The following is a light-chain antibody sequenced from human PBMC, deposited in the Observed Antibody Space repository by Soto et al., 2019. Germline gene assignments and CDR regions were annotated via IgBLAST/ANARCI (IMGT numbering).Light chain of an antibody. CDR3: MQGTHWPIT. J-gene: IGKJ5*01. Sequence: DVVMTQSPLSLPVTLGQPASISCRSGRTLVYRDGNIYVNWFQQRPGQSPRRLIYQVSNRDSGVTDRFSGSGAGTDFTLKISRVEAEDVGVYYCMQGTHWPITFGQGTRLEIK. V-gene: IGKV2-30*01. CDR2: QVS. CDR1: RTLVYRDGNIY.